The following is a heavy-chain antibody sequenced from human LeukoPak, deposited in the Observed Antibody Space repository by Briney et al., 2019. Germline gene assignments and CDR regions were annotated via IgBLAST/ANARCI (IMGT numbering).Heavy chain of an antibody. D-gene: IGHD3-10*01. Sequence: GGSLRLSCAASGFTFSSYAMSWVRQAPGKGLEWVSAISGSGGSTYYADSVKGRFTISRDNSKNTLYLQMNSLRAEDTAVYYCAKDSGLYYYGSGSYLFDYWGQGTLVTVSS. CDR1: GFTFSSYA. V-gene: IGHV3-23*01. CDR3: AKDSGLYYYGSGSYLFDY. J-gene: IGHJ4*02. CDR2: ISGSGGST.